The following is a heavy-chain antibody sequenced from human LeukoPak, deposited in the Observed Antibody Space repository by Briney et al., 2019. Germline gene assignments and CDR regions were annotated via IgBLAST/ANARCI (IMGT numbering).Heavy chain of an antibody. V-gene: IGHV3-74*01. Sequence: PGGSLRLSCEASGFTFGNYWMHWVRQAPRKGLLWVSRINGDGSSTSYADSVKGRFTISRDNAKNTLYLQMNSLRADDTAVYYCARGAGTVLTPNSFDIWGQGTMVTVSS. D-gene: IGHD4-23*01. CDR3: ARGAGTVLTPNSFDI. CDR2: INGDGSST. CDR1: GFTFGNYW. J-gene: IGHJ3*02.